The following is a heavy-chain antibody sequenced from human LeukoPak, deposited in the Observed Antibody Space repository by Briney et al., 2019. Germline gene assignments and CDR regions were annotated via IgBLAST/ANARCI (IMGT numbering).Heavy chain of an antibody. V-gene: IGHV4-59*02. D-gene: IGHD6-19*01. J-gene: IGHJ3*02. Sequence: SETLSLTCSVSGASVSSYYWSWIRQPPGKGLEWIGYIYYSGSTNYNPSLKSRVTISVDTSKNQFSLKLSSVTAADTAVYYCARARRIAVAGYDAFDIWGQGTMVTVSS. CDR2: IYYSGST. CDR1: GASVSSYY. CDR3: ARARRIAVAGYDAFDI.